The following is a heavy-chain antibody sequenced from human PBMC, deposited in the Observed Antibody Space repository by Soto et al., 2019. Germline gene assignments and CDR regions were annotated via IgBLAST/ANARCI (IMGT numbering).Heavy chain of an antibody. J-gene: IGHJ4*02. CDR2: IKNKANSYIT. D-gene: IGHD6-25*01. CDR1: GFNFSDHY. Sequence: EVQLVESGGGLVQPGGSLRLSCAASGFNFSDHYMDWVRQSPGKGLEWVGRIKNKANSYITEYAASVTGRFTISRDDSKNSLDLQMNSLKTEDTAVYYCARVRLGVTTRLFDYWGQGTLVTVSS. CDR3: ARVRLGVTTRLFDY. V-gene: IGHV3-72*01.